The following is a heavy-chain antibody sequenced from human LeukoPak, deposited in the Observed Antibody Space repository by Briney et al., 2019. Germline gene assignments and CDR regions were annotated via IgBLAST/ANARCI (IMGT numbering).Heavy chain of an antibody. D-gene: IGHD6-19*01. CDR2: IYYSGST. J-gene: IGHJ4*02. V-gene: IGHV4-39*07. CDR1: GGSISSSSYY. CDR3: ARGGYSSGLPLLGDY. Sequence: PSETLSLTCTVSGGSISSSSYYWGWIRQPPGKGLEWIGSIYYSGSTNYNPSLKSRVTISVDTSKNQFSLKLSSVTAADTAVYYCARGGYSSGLPLLGDYWGQGTLVTVSS.